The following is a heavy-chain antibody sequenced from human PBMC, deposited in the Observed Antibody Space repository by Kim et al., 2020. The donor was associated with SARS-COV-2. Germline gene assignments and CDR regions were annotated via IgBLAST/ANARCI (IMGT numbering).Heavy chain of an antibody. CDR3: AKAMVRGVKSPFDY. J-gene: IGHJ4*02. D-gene: IGHD3-10*01. V-gene: IGHV3-9*01. Sequence: ADSGKGRFTVSRDNAKNSLYLQMNSLRAEDTALYYCAKAMVRGVKSPFDYWGQGTLVTVSS.